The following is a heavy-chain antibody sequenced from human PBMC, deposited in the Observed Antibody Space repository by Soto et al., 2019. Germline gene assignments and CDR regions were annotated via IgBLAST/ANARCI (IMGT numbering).Heavy chain of an antibody. J-gene: IGHJ6*02. V-gene: IGHV4-31*03. CDR1: GDSLSSGGYY. CDR3: AKTKTPHVRNGMDV. Sequence: SETLSLTCTVSGDSLSSGGYYCSWVRQLPWKGLEWIGFIYYSGSTFYNPSLRSRVTMSADASKNQISLKLSSVTAADTSVYYCAKTKTPHVRNGMDVWGQGTTVTVSS. D-gene: IGHD2-8*01. CDR2: IYYSGST.